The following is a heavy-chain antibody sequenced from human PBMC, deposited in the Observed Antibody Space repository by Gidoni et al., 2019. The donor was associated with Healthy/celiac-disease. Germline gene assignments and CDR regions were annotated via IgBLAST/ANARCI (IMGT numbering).Heavy chain of an antibody. V-gene: IGHV3-30-3*01. J-gene: IGHJ6*02. D-gene: IGHD6-13*01. CDR2: KSYDGSNK. CDR3: ARDGGAAAGTKYGMDV. Sequence: QVQLVESGGGVVQPGRSLRLSCAASGFTFSSYVMYWVRQAPGKGLEWVAIKSYDGSNKYYADSVKGRFTISRDNSKNTLYLQMNSLRVEDTAVYYCARDGGAAAGTKYGMDVWGQGTTVTVSS. CDR1: GFTFSSYV.